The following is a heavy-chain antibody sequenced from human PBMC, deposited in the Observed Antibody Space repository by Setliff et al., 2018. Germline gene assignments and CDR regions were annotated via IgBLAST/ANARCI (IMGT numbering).Heavy chain of an antibody. V-gene: IGHV1-24*01. CDR2: FDPEDGET. Sequence: GASVKVSCKVSGCTLTELSMHWVRQAPGKGLEWMGGFDPEDGETIYAQKFQGRVTMTEDTSTDTAYMELSSLRSEDTAVYYCATSTWELGGFDYWGQGTLVTVSS. CDR3: ATSTWELGGFDY. D-gene: IGHD1-26*01. CDR1: GCTLTELS. J-gene: IGHJ4*02.